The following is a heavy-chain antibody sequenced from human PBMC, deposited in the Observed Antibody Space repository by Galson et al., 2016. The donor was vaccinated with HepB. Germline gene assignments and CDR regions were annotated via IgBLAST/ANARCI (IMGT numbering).Heavy chain of an antibody. CDR2: IAFDGSHK. CDR3: ARDGDDFWSGYPGGYNWFDP. J-gene: IGHJ5*02. CDR1: GFTFSSYA. Sequence: SLRLSCAASGFTFSSYAMHWVRQAPGKGLEWVAVIAFDGSHKNYADSVKGRFSIPRDNSKNTLYLQMNSLRAEDTAVYYCARDGDDFWSGYPGGYNWFDPWGQGTLVTASS. V-gene: IGHV3-30*04. D-gene: IGHD3-3*01.